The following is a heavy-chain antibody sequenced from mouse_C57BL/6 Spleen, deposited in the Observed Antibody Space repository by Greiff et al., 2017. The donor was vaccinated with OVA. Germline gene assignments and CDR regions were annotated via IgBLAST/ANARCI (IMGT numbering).Heavy chain of an antibody. D-gene: IGHD1-1*01. CDR3: VRDRDYCGSSWYFDV. CDR2: IRSKSSNYAT. CDR1: GFTFNTYA. V-gene: IGHV10-3*01. Sequence: EVQRVESGGGLVQPKGTLKLSCAASGFTFNTYAMHWVRQAPGKGLEWVARIRSKSSNYATYYADSVKDRFTISRDDSQSMLYLQMNNMKTEDTAMYYCVRDRDYCGSSWYFDVWGTGTSVTVSS. J-gene: IGHJ1*03.